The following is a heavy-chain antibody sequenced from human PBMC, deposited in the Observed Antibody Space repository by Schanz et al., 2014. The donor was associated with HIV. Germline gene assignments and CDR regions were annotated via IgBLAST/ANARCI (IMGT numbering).Heavy chain of an antibody. D-gene: IGHD4-17*01. Sequence: QVQLQESGPGLVKPSETLALTCAVSGGSINSYHWSWVRQPAGKGLEWIGRIYKSGSTNYRPSLQSRISMTIDTSKNQASLPLRSVTAADTAVYYCARQNENKMVRGDYWFDPWGQGTLVTVSS. V-gene: IGHV4-4*07. CDR1: GGSINSYH. J-gene: IGHJ5*02. CDR2: IYKSGST. CDR3: ARQNENKMVRGDYWFDP.